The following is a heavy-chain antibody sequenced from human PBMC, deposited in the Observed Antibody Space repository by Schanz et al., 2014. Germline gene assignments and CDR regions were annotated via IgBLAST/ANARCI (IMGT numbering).Heavy chain of an antibody. CDR2: FDLEQGQT. Sequence: QVQLIQTGAEVGKPGASVKVSCKVSGYRVRDVSIHWVRAVPGRGLQWLGGFDLEQGQTIYAHEFQGRVIMTEDTSTDTAYLELSSLTSDDTAVYYCTFPTGPFYGSGSCFNYWGPGTLVTVSS. J-gene: IGHJ4*02. CDR3: TFPTGPFYGSGSCFNY. V-gene: IGHV1-24*01. D-gene: IGHD3-10*01. CDR1: GYRVRDVS.